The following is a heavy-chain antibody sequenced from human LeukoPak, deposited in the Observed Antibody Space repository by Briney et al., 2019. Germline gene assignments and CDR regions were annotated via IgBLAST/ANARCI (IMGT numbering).Heavy chain of an antibody. CDR3: ARGPRGFSSGWYDY. CDR1: GGSISSYY. CDR2: IYYSGST. Sequence: TSETLSLTCTVSGGSISSYYWSWIRQPPGKGLEWIGYIYYSGSTNYNPPLKSRVTISVDTSKNQFSLKLSSVTAADTAVYYCARGPRGFSSGWYDYWGQGTLVTVSS. V-gene: IGHV4-59*12. J-gene: IGHJ4*02. D-gene: IGHD6-19*01.